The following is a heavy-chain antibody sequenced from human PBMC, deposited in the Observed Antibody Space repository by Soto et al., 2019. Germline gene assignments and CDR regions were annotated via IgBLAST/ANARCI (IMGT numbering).Heavy chain of an antibody. V-gene: IGHV3-21*01. Sequence: PGGSLRLSCAAPGFTFSSYSMNWVRQAPGKGLEWVSSISSSSSYIYYADSVKGRFTISRDNSKNTLYLQMNSLRAEDTAVYYCARGRYSGYAVAYYFDYWGQGTLVTVSS. CDR3: ARGRYSGYAVAYYFDY. J-gene: IGHJ4*02. CDR2: ISSSSSYI. D-gene: IGHD5-12*01. CDR1: GFTFSSYS.